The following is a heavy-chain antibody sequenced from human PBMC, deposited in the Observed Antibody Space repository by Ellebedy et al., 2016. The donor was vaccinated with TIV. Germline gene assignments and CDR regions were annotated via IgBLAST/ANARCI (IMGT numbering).Heavy chain of an antibody. D-gene: IGHD3-22*01. CDR2: IYYSGST. CDR1: GGSISSYY. Sequence: SETLSLTXTVSGGSISSYYWSWIRQHPGKGLEWIGYIYYSGSTYYNPSLKSRVTISVDTSKNQFSLKLSSVTAADTAVYYCARDQAKVYYYDSSGYDLGYFDLWGRGTLVTVSS. J-gene: IGHJ2*01. V-gene: IGHV4-59*06. CDR3: ARDQAKVYYYDSSGYDLGYFDL.